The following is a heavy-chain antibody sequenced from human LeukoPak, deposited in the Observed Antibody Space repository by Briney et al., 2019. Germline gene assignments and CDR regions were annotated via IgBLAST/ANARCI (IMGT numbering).Heavy chain of an antibody. CDR3: AGDPTDYGGNSELVY. V-gene: IGHV1-69*05. CDR1: GGTFSIYA. D-gene: IGHD4-23*01. J-gene: IGHJ4*02. CDR2: VIPIFGTA. Sequence: VTVSCTASGGTFSIYAISWVRQAPAQGREWVGGVIPIFGTANYAQKFQGRDTMTTDESTSTANMELSSLRSEDTAVYYCAGDPTDYGGNSELVYWGQGTLVTVSS.